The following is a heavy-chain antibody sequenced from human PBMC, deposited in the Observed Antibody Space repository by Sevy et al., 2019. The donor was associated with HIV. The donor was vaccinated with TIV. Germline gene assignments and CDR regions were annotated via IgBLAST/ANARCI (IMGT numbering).Heavy chain of an antibody. J-gene: IGHJ6*02. D-gene: IGHD6-13*01. CDR1: GGTFSSYA. CDR3: ARDRWEQQLVHGGPKYYYYGMDV. Sequence: ASVKVSCKASGGTFSSYAISWVRQAPGQGLEWMGGIIPIFGTANYAQKFQGRVTITADESTSTAYMELSSLRSEDTAVYYCARDRWEQQLVHGGPKYYYYGMDVWGQGTTVTVSS. V-gene: IGHV1-69*13. CDR2: IIPIFGTA.